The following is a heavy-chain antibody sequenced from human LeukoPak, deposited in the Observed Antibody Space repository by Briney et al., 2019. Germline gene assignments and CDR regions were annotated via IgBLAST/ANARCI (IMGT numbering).Heavy chain of an antibody. CDR1: GGSISSSSYY. D-gene: IGHD2-2*03. Sequence: PSETLSLTCTVSGGSISSSSYYWGWIRQPPGKGLEWLGSFYYSGSTYYNPSLKSRVIISVDTSKNQFSLKLSSVTAAGTAVYYCARHCGHCSSYYFDYWGQGTLVTVSS. J-gene: IGHJ4*02. CDR2: FYYSGST. CDR3: ARHCGHCSSYYFDY. V-gene: IGHV4-39*01.